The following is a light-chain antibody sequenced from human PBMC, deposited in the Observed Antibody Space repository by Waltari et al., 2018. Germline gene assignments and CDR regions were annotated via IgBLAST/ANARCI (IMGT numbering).Light chain of an antibody. CDR3: QQYDNLPSYT. V-gene: IGKV1-33*01. Sequence: DIQMTQSPSSLSASVGDRVTITCQASQDITNSLKWYQHKPGKAPKLLIYDASNLERGVPSRFSGSGSGTDFTFTISSLQPEDFATYYCQQYDNLPSYTFGQGTKVEI. CDR2: DAS. J-gene: IGKJ2*01. CDR1: QDITNS.